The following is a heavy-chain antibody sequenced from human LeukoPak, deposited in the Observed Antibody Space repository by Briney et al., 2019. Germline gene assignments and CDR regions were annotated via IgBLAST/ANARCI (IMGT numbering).Heavy chain of an antibody. Sequence: PSETLSLTCTVSGGSISSSSYYWGWIRQPPGKGLEWIGSIYYSGSTNYNPSLKSRVTISVDTSKNQFSLKLSSVTAADTAVYYCARHYRGSSRYYYYYYMDVWGKGTTVTVSS. CDR1: GGSISSSSYY. J-gene: IGHJ6*03. CDR3: ARHYRGSSRYYYYYYMDV. D-gene: IGHD6-13*01. V-gene: IGHV4-39*01. CDR2: IYYSGST.